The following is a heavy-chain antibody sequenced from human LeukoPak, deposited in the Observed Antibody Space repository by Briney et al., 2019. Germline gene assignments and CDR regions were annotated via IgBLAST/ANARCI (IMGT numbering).Heavy chain of an antibody. D-gene: IGHD3-22*01. CDR3: ARGGDDSSGYYSYYFDY. CDR2: IYHSGST. J-gene: IGHJ4*02. Sequence: SETLSLTCAVSGGSISSGNWWSWVRQPPGKGLEWIGEIYHSGSTNYNPSLKSRVTISVDKSKNQFSLKLSSVTAADTAVYYCARGGDDSSGYYSYYFDYWGQGTLATVSS. V-gene: IGHV4-4*02. CDR1: GGSISSGNW.